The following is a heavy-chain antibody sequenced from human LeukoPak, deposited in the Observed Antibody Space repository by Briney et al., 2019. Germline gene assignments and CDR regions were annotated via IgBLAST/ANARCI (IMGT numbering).Heavy chain of an antibody. CDR2: INHSGST. J-gene: IGHJ3*02. CDR1: GGSVSGYY. V-gene: IGHV4-34*01. CDR3: ARQDSPGAFDI. Sequence: SETLSLTCAVYGGSVSGYYWSWIRQPPGKGLEWIGEINHSGSTNYNPSLKSRVTISVDTSKNQFSLKLSSVTAADTAVYYCARQDSPGAFDIWGQGTMVTVSS. D-gene: IGHD2-21*01.